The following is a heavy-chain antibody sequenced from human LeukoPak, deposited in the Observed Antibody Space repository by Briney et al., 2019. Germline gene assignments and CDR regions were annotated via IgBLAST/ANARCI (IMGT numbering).Heavy chain of an antibody. J-gene: IGHJ5*02. CDR2: IHHSGIT. CDR1: DYSISNTYY. D-gene: IGHD6-13*01. V-gene: IGHV4-38-2*02. CDR3: ARAFTVAGSCWFDP. Sequence: PSETLSLTCTVSDYSISNTYYWGWIRQPPGKGLEWIGNIHHSGITNYNPSLKSRVSISIDTSKNQFSLKLTSLKAADTAVYYCARAFTVAGSCWFDPWGQGTLVTVSS.